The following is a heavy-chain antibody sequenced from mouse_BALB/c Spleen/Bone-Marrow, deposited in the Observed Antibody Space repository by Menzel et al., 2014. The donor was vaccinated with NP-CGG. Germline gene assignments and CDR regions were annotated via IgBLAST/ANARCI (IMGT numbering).Heavy chain of an antibody. V-gene: IGHV1S22*01. CDR3: ARRLRGYYAMDY. D-gene: IGHD1-3*01. CDR1: GYTFTNYW. CDR2: VYPGRGSI. Sequence: LQQSGSELVRPGASVKLSCKASGYTFTNYWIHWVKQRPGQGLEWIGNVYPGRGSINSDKKFKTKATLTVDTSSSTAYMHLNSLTSEDSAVYYCARRLRGYYAMDYWGQGTSVTVSS. J-gene: IGHJ4*01.